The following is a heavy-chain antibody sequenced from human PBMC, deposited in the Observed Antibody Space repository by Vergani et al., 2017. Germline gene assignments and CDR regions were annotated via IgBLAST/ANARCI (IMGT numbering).Heavy chain of an antibody. D-gene: IGHD2-2*02. Sequence: QVQLVESGGGLVKPGGSLRLSCAASGFTFSDYYMSWIRQAPGKGLEWVSYISSSSSYTNYADSVKGRFTISRDNAKNSLYLQLNSLRDEETAVYNCARTRCSSTSCYSRDAFDIWGQGTMVTVSS. CDR3: ARTRCSSTSCYSRDAFDI. CDR1: GFTFSDYY. CDR2: ISSSSSYT. J-gene: IGHJ3*02. V-gene: IGHV3-11*06.